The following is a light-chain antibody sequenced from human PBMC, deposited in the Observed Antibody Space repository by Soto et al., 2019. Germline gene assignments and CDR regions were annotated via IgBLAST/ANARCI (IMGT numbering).Light chain of an antibody. J-gene: IGKJ2*01. CDR2: GAS. Sequence: AIQMTQFPASLSASVGDRVTITCRASQGIRDELGWYQQKPGKAPNLPIYGASRLERGVPSRFSGSGSGTDFSLTISSLRPEDSATYFCLQDYNYPRTFGQGTKLQIK. CDR3: LQDYNYPRT. CDR1: QGIRDE. V-gene: IGKV1-6*01.